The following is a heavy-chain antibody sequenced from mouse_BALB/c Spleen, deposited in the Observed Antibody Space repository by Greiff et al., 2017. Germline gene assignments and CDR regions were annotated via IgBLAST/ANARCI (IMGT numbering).Heavy chain of an antibody. CDR1: GFTFSNYW. Sequence: EVKLEESGGGLVQPGGSMKLSCVASGFTFSNYWMNWVRQSPEKGLEWVAEIRLKSNNYATHYAESVKGRFTISRDDSNSSVYLQMNNLRAEDTGIYYCTRGGPTMITAYYAMDYWGQGTSVTVSS. CDR3: TRGGPTMITAYYAMDY. D-gene: IGHD2-4*01. CDR2: IRLKSNNYAT. V-gene: IGHV6-6*02. J-gene: IGHJ4*01.